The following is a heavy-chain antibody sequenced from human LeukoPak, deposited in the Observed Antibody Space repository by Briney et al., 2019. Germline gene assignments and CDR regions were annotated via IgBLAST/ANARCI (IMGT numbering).Heavy chain of an antibody. CDR1: GYSISSGYY. V-gene: IGHV4-38-2*01. CDR2: IYYSGST. CDR3: ARRSRGSSSLWFDP. Sequence: SETLSLTCAVSGYSISSGYYWGWIRQPPGKGLEWIGSIYYSGSTYYNPSLKSRVTISVDTSKNQFSLKLGSVTAADTAVYYCARRSRGSSSLWFDPWGQGTLVTVSS. D-gene: IGHD6-6*01. J-gene: IGHJ5*02.